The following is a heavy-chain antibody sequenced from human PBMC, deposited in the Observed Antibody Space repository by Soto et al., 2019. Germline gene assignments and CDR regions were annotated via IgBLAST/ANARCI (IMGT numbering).Heavy chain of an antibody. Sequence: QVQLVESGGGVVQPGRSLRLSCAASGFTFSSYAIHWVRQAPGKGLEWVAVISYDGSNKYYADSVKGRFTISRDNSNNPLYLQKSSLRAEDTAGYYCAREHGRIAVAGLHLGYYYGMDVWGQGTTVTVSS. CDR3: AREHGRIAVAGLHLGYYYGMDV. V-gene: IGHV3-30-3*01. D-gene: IGHD6-19*01. J-gene: IGHJ6*02. CDR2: ISYDGSNK. CDR1: GFTFSSYA.